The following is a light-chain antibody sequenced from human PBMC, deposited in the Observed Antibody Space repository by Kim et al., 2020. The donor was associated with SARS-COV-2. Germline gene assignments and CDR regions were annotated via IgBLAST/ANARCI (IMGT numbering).Light chain of an antibody. V-gene: IGKV1-6*01. CDR2: GAS. CDR3: LQDYSYPRT. Sequence: AIQMTQSPSSLSASVGDRVTITCPASQDIRNDLGWYQHKSGQAPKVLIYGASTLQSGVPSRFSGSGSGTDFTLTISSLQPEDFATYYCLQDYSYPRTFGQGTKVDIK. J-gene: IGKJ1*01. CDR1: QDIRND.